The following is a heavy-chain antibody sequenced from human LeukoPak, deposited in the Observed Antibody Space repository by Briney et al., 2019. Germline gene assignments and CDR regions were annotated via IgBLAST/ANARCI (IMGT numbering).Heavy chain of an antibody. CDR3: ARTRGYSYEVDY. V-gene: IGHV4-39*01. CDR1: GGSISSSSYY. J-gene: IGHJ4*02. CDR2: IYYSGST. Sequence: SETLSLTCTVSGGSISSSSYYWGWIRQPPGKGLEWSGNIYYSGSTYYNPSLKSRVAISVDTSKNQFSLKLSSVTAADTAVYYCARTRGYSYEVDYWGQGTLVTVSS. D-gene: IGHD5-18*01.